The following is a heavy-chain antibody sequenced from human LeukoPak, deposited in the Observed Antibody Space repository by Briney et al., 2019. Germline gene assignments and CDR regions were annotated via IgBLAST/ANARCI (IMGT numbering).Heavy chain of an antibody. Sequence: ASVKVSCKAFGYTFTGYYMHWVRQAPGQGLEWMGWINPNSGGTNYAQKFQGRVTMTRDTSISTAYMELSRLRSDDTAVYYCARVTYYDILTGYLPRLHFDYWGQGTLVTVSS. D-gene: IGHD3-9*01. CDR1: GYTFTGYY. CDR2: INPNSGGT. J-gene: IGHJ4*02. V-gene: IGHV1-2*02. CDR3: ARVTYYDILTGYLPRLHFDY.